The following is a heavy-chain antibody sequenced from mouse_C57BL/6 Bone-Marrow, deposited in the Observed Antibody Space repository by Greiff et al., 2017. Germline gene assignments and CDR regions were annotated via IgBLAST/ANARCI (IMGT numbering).Heavy chain of an antibody. J-gene: IGHJ4*01. CDR3: APSMDY. CDR2: IDPANGNT. Sequence: VQLQQSGAELVRPGASVKLSCTASGFNIKDDYMHWVKQRPEQGLEWIGRIDPANGNTKYAPKFQGKATITADTSSNTAYLQLSSLTSEDTAIYYCAPSMDYWGQGTSVTVSS. V-gene: IGHV14-3*01. CDR1: GFNIKDDY.